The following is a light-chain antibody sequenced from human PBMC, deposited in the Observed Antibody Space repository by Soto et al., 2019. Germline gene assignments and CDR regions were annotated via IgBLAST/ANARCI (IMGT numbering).Light chain of an antibody. CDR1: QGIAPY. Sequence: DVQMTQSPSSLSASVGDRVTITCRASQGIAPYLAWFQQKPGKVPKLLIYAASTLQSGVPSRFSGSGSGTDFTLTISSLQPEDVATYYCKKYNSAPLTFGGGNKVEIK. CDR3: KKYNSAPLT. V-gene: IGKV1-27*01. J-gene: IGKJ4*01. CDR2: AAS.